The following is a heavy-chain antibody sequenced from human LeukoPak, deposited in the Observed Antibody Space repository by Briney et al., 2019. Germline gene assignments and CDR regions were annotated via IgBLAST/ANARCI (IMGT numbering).Heavy chain of an antibody. D-gene: IGHD2-2*01. CDR1: GGSISSGSYY. Sequence: SETLSLTCTVSGGSISSGSYYWSWIRQPPGKGLEWIGYIYYSGSTYYNPSLKSRVTISVDTSKNQFSLKLSSVTAADTAVYYCAREQGSTSYYNWFDPRGQGTLVTVSS. V-gene: IGHV4-30-4*08. CDR2: IYYSGST. J-gene: IGHJ5*02. CDR3: AREQGSTSYYNWFDP.